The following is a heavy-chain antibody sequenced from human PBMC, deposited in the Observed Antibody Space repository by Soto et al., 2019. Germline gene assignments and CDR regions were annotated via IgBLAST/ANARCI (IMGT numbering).Heavy chain of an antibody. J-gene: IGHJ4*02. D-gene: IGHD2-8*02. CDR1: GASITGSSY. Sequence: QVQLQESGPGLMKPSETLSLTCTVSGASITGSSYWSWFRQPAGKGLEWIGRFSLTGTTNYNPSLRGRVTISADVSKNQFSLRLTSVTAADTALYYCARGMTPPGAPAWYYFDSWGQGTLVTVSS. CDR3: ARGMTPPGAPAWYYFDS. CDR2: FSLTGTT. V-gene: IGHV4-4*07.